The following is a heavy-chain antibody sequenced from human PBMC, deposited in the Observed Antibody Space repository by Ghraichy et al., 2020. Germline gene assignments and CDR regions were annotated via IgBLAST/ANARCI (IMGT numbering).Heavy chain of an antibody. CDR1: GGTFSSYA. CDR3: ATMTGPHYYMDV. J-gene: IGHJ6*03. D-gene: IGHD3-9*01. CDR2: IIPIFGTA. V-gene: IGHV1-69*13. Sequence: SVKVSCKASGGTFSSYAISWVRQAPGQGLEWMGGIIPIFGTANYAQKFQGRVTITADESTSTAYMELSSLRSEDTAVYYCATMTGPHYYMDVWGKGTTVTVSS.